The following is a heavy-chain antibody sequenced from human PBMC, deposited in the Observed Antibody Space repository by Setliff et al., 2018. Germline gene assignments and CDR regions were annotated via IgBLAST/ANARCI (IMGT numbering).Heavy chain of an antibody. Sequence: SETLSLTCTVSGDYPSSGSYYWGWIRQPPGKGLEWIGSLYYSGSSYYNPSLKSRVTISVDTSKNQFSLKMTSVTAADTAVYYCARSFSRREKFLLDYWGQGALVTVSS. V-gene: IGHV4-39*07. J-gene: IGHJ4*02. CDR1: GDYPSSGSYY. CDR3: ARSFSRREKFLLDY. CDR2: LYYSGSS.